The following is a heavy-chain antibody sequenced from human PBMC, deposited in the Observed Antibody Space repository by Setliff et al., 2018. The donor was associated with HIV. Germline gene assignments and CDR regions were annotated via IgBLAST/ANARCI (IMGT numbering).Heavy chain of an antibody. J-gene: IGHJ6*03. D-gene: IGHD3-10*01. Sequence: PSETLSLTCTVSGGSISTYYWSWIRQAPGRGLEWIGYIYYTGRTNYNPSLKSRVTMSLDSSKKQFSLKLSSVTAADTAVYYCASLDGSESPYIYYYYMDVWGKGTAVTVSS. V-gene: IGHV4-59*08. CDR3: ASLDGSESPYIYYYYMDV. CDR2: IYYTGRT. CDR1: GGSISTYY.